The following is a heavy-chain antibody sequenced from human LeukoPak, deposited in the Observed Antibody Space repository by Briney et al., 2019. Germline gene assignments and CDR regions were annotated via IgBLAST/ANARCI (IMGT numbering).Heavy chain of an antibody. CDR2: MNPNSGNT. V-gene: IGHV1-8*01. CDR3: ARGAWPAVIPTRWFDP. J-gene: IGHJ5*02. CDR1: GYTFTSYD. Sequence: ASVKVSCKASGYTFTSYDLNWVRQAAGQGLEWMGWMNPNSGNTGYAQKFQGRVTMTRNTSISTAYMELSGLRSEDTAVYFCARGAWPAVIPTRWFDPWGQGALVTVSS. D-gene: IGHD2-2*01.